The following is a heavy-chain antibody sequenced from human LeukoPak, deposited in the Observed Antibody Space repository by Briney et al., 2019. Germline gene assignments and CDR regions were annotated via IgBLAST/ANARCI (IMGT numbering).Heavy chain of an antibody. CDR2: IYSAGSA. V-gene: IGHV3-53*01. CDR3: ARGIYGPYYFDS. Sequence: GGSLRLSCAASGFTVSRYYMSWVRQAPGKGLKGVSTIYSAGSAYYADSVTGRFSISRDNSNNTLYLHMNSLRAEDTAVYYCARGIYGPYYFDSWGQGALVTVSS. CDR1: GFTVSRYY. D-gene: IGHD2/OR15-2a*01. J-gene: IGHJ4*01.